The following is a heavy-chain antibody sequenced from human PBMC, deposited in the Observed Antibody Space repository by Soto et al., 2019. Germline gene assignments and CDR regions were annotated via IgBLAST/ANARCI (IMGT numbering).Heavy chain of an antibody. J-gene: IGHJ4*02. Sequence: SETLSLTCAVYGGSFSGYYWSWIRQPPGKGLEWIGEINHSGSTNYNPSLKSRVTISVDTSKNQFSLKLSSVTAADTAVYYCARGVTPRGEVVPAAVPMTTVTTYLDYWGQGTLVTVSS. CDR1: GGSFSGYY. V-gene: IGHV4-34*01. CDR2: INHSGST. D-gene: IGHD4-17*01. CDR3: ARGVTPRGEVVPAAVPMTTVTTYLDY.